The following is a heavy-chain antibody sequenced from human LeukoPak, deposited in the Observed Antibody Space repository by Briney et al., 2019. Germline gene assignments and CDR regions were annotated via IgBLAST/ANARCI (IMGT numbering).Heavy chain of an antibody. CDR3: ARLRGLRYFAWSYHY. CDR1: GGSFSGYY. D-gene: IGHD3-9*01. V-gene: IGHV4-34*01. Sequence: SETLSLTCAVYGGSFSGYYWSWIRQPPGKGLEWIGEINHSGSTNYNPSLTSRVSISVDTSKHQSSLKLSSVTAADTAVYYCARLRGLRYFAWSYHYWGQGTLVTVSS. J-gene: IGHJ4*02. CDR2: INHSGST.